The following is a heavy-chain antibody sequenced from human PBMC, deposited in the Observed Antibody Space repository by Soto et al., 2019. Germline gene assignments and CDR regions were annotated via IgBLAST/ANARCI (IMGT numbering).Heavy chain of an antibody. CDR2: ISYDGSNK. Sequence: QVQLVESGGGVVQPGRSLRLSCAASGFTFSSYAMHWVRQAPGKGLEWVAVISYDGSNKYYADSVKGRFTISRDNSKNTLYLQRNSLTAEDTAVYYCAIIVAAGSGGNWFDPWGQGTLVTVSS. CDR3: AIIVAAGSGGNWFDP. J-gene: IGHJ5*02. V-gene: IGHV3-30-3*01. CDR1: GFTFSSYA. D-gene: IGHD6-13*01.